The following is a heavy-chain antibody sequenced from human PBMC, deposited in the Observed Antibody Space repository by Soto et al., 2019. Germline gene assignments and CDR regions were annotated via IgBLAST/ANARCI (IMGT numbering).Heavy chain of an antibody. CDR1: GFSLSNAGLG. CDR2: IFSNDEK. CDR3: ASTYSTSWYWFDP. V-gene: IGHV2-26*04. Sequence: QVTVKESGPVLVKPTETLTLTCTVSGFSLSNAGLGVSWIRQPPGKALEWLAHIFSNDEKFYSTSLKSRLTISKDTSKSQVVLIMTNMDPVDTATYYCASTYSTSWYWFDPWGQGTLVTVSS. D-gene: IGHD6-13*01. J-gene: IGHJ5*02.